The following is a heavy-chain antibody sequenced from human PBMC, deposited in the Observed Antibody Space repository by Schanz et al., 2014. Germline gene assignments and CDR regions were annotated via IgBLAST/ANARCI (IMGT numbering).Heavy chain of an antibody. CDR1: GGSISSGGYY. V-gene: IGHV4-31*03. Sequence: QVQLQESGPGLVKPSETLSLTCTVSGGSISSGGYYWTWIRQHPGKGLEMIGYIYYSGNTYYTPSLKSRVIMSVDTSKKQFSLKLSSVTAADTAVYYCARVLRGGGGAGGGYIGFDPWGQGILVTGSS. J-gene: IGHJ5*02. CDR2: IYYSGNT. CDR3: ARVLRGGGGAGGGYIGFDP. D-gene: IGHD5-12*01.